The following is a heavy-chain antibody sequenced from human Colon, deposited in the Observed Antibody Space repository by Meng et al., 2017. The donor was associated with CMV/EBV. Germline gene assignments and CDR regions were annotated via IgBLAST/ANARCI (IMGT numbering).Heavy chain of an antibody. V-gene: IGHV3-74*01. J-gene: IGHJ4*02. CDR3: ARDIFWGQSDY. CDR2: IKNDGSTT. CDR1: GFIFSNYW. Sequence: VQLVESGGGVVQPGGALTLSCEVSGFIFSNYWRHWVRQAPGRGLVWISRIKNDGSTTGYADSVKGRFTISRDNAKNTLYLQMNSLRAEDTAMYYCARDIFWGQSDYWGQGTLVTSPQ. D-gene: IGHD3-9*01.